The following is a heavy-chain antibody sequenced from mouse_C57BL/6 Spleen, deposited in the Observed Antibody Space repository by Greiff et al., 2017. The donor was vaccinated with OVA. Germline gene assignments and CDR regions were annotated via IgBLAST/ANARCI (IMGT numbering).Heavy chain of an antibody. J-gene: IGHJ3*01. CDR2: IRNKANGYTT. CDR1: GFTFTDYY. Sequence: EVKLVESGGGLVQPGGSLSLSCAASGFTFTDYYMSWVRQPPGKALEWLGFIRNKANGYTTEYSASVKGRFTISRDNSQSILYLQMNALRAEDSATYYGARPYSNQGAWFAYWGQGTLVTVSA. CDR3: ARPYSNQGAWFAY. V-gene: IGHV7-3*01. D-gene: IGHD2-5*01.